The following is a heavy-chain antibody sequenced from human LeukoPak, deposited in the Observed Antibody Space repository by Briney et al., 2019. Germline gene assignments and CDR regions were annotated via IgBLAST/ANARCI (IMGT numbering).Heavy chain of an antibody. J-gene: IGHJ4*02. Sequence: QPGRSLRLSCAASGFTFSSYGMHWVRQAPGKGLEWVAVISYDGRNKYYADPVKGRFTISRDNAKNSLYIQMNSLRAEDTAVYYCARDRRSRGLYYFDHWGQGTLVTVSS. CDR3: ARDRRSRGLYYFDH. V-gene: IGHV3-30*03. CDR2: ISYDGRNK. D-gene: IGHD6-19*01. CDR1: GFTFSSYG.